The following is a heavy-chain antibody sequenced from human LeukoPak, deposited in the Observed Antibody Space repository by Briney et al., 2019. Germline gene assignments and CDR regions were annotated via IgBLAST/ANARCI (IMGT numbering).Heavy chain of an antibody. CDR2: INHSGST. Sequence: SEALSLTCAVYGGSFSGYYWSWIRQPPGKGLEWIGEINHSGSTNYNPSLKSRVTISVDTSKNQFSLKLSSVTAANTAVYYCARVVAVEIYVWGSYLPGAFDIWGQGTMVTVSS. V-gene: IGHV4-34*01. J-gene: IGHJ3*02. CDR1: GGSFSGYY. D-gene: IGHD3-16*02. CDR3: ARVVAVEIYVWGSYLPGAFDI.